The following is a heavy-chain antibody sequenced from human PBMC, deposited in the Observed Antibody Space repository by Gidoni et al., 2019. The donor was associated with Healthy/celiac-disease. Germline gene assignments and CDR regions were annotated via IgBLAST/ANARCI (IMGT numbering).Heavy chain of an antibody. Sequence: QVQLQQWGAGLLKPSETLSLTCAVYGGSFSGYYWSWIRQPPGKGLEWIGEINHSGSTNYNPSLKSRVTISVDTSKNQFSLKLSSVTAADTAVYYCARGWQQLVYYWGQGTLVTVSS. J-gene: IGHJ4*02. D-gene: IGHD6-13*01. V-gene: IGHV4-34*01. CDR2: INHSGST. CDR3: ARGWQQLVYY. CDR1: GGSFSGYY.